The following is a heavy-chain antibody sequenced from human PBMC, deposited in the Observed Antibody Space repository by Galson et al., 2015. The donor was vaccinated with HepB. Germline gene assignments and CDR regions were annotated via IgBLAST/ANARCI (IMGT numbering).Heavy chain of an antibody. Sequence: SVKVSCKVSGYTLTELSMHWVRQAPGKGLEWMGGFDPEDGETIYAQKFQGRVTMTEDTSTDTAYMELSSLRSEDTAVYYCATLILDCSSTSCFDWGQGTLVTVSS. CDR3: ATLILDCSSTSCFD. CDR2: FDPEDGET. D-gene: IGHD2-2*01. J-gene: IGHJ4*02. V-gene: IGHV1-24*01. CDR1: GYTLTELS.